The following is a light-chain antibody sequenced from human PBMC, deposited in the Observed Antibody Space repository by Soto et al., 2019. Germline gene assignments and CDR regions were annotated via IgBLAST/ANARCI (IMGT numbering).Light chain of an antibody. J-gene: IGKJ2*01. CDR1: QTISSY. CDR2: AAS. Sequence: DIQMTQSPSSLSASVGDRVTITCRASQTISSYLNWYQQNPGKATKLLIYAASSLQSGVPSRFSGSGSGTDFTLTISSLQPEDFATYYCQQSSNLPYTFGQGTKLEIK. V-gene: IGKV1-39*01. CDR3: QQSSNLPYT.